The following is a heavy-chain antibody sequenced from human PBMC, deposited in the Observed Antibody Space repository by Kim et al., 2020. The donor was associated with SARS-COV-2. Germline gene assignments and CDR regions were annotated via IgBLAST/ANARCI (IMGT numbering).Heavy chain of an antibody. CDR3: AKDSNQAYYYDSSGYYYRWGSTYYYYGMDV. J-gene: IGHJ6*02. Sequence: GGSLRLSCAASGFTFSSYGMHWVRQAPGKGLEWVAVISYDGSNKYYADSVKGRFTISRDNSKNTLYLQMNSLRAEDTAVYYCAKDSNQAYYYDSSGYYYRWGSTYYYYGMDVWGQGTTVTVSS. D-gene: IGHD3-22*01. CDR1: GFTFSSYG. CDR2: ISYDGSNK. V-gene: IGHV3-30*18.